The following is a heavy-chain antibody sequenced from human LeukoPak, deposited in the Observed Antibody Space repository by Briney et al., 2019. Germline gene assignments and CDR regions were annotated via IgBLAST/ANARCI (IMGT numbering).Heavy chain of an antibody. Sequence: ASVKVSCKASGYTFTSYGISWVRQAPGQGLEWMGWISAYNGNTNYAQKLQGRVTMTTDTSTSTAYMELSSLRSEDTAVYYCARDLGSPHYDILTGYSGRFLNYYYMDVWGKGTTVTVSS. V-gene: IGHV1-18*01. CDR2: ISAYNGNT. D-gene: IGHD3-9*01. CDR1: GYTFTSYG. J-gene: IGHJ6*03. CDR3: ARDLGSPHYDILTGYSGRFLNYYYMDV.